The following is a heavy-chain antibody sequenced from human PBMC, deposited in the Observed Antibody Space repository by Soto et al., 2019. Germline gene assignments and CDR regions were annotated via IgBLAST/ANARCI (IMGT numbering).Heavy chain of an antibody. Sequence: GGSLRLSCAASGFTFDDYAMHWVRQAPGKGLEWVSGISWNSGSIGYADSVKGRFTISRGNAKNSLYLQMNSLRAEDTALYYCAKEFAGYSSGWTFEGLTYAFDYWGQGTLVTVSS. D-gene: IGHD6-19*01. CDR2: ISWNSGSI. CDR3: AKEFAGYSSGWTFEGLTYAFDY. CDR1: GFTFDDYA. V-gene: IGHV3-9*01. J-gene: IGHJ4*02.